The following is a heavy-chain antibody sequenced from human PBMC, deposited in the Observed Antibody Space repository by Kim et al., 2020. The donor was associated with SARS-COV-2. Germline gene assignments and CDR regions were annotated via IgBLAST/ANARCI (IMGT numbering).Heavy chain of an antibody. CDR3: ARHSGTTVTVYYYYGMDV. Sequence: GESLKISCKGSGYSFTSYWISWVRQMPGKGLEWMGRIDPSDSYTNYSPSFQGHVTISADKSISTAYLQWSSLKASDTAMYYCARHSGTTVTVYYYYGMDVWGQGTTVTVSS. D-gene: IGHD4-17*01. J-gene: IGHJ6*02. V-gene: IGHV5-10-1*01. CDR2: IDPSDSYT. CDR1: GYSFTSYW.